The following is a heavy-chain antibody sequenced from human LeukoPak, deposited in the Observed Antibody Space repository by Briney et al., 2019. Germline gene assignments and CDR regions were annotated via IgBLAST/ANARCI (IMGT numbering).Heavy chain of an antibody. D-gene: IGHD5-18*01. CDR1: GVSFSGHH. CDR3: ARVGQLWSSGGFDY. V-gene: IGHV4-34*01. Sequence: SETLSLTCAVYGVSFSGHHWSWIRQPPGKGLEWIGEINHSGSTNYNPSLKSRVTISVDTSKNQFSLKLSSVTAADTAVYYCARVGQLWSSGGFDYWDQGTLVTVSS. CDR2: INHSGST. J-gene: IGHJ4*02.